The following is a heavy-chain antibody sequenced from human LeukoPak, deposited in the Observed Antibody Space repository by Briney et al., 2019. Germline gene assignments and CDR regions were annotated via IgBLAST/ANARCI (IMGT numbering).Heavy chain of an antibody. J-gene: IGHJ5*02. CDR3: ARDLRTTNWNYGRNWFDP. CDR1: GYTFTDFY. D-gene: IGHD1-7*01. Sequence: GASVKVSCKASGYTFTDFYMHWVRQAPGQGLEWMGWINPNSGGTNYAQKFQGRVTMTRDTSIRTAYMELSRLRSDDTAVYYCARDLRTTNWNYGRNWFDPWGQGTLVTVSS. V-gene: IGHV1-2*02. CDR2: INPNSGGT.